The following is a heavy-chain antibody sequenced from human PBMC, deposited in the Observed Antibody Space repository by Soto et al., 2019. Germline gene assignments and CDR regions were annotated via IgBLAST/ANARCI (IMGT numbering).Heavy chain of an antibody. CDR1: GGTFSSYA. CDR2: IIPIFGTA. Sequence: SVKVSCKASGGTFSSYAISWVRQAPGQGLEWMGGIIPIFGTANYAQKFQGRVTITADESTSTAYMELSSLRSEDTAVYYCAITVDTAIYYYYGMDVWGQGTTVTVSS. J-gene: IGHJ6*02. CDR3: AITVDTAIYYYYGMDV. D-gene: IGHD5-18*01. V-gene: IGHV1-69*13.